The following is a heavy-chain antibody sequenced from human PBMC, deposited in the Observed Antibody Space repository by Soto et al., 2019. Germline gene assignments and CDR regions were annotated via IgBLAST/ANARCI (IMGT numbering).Heavy chain of an antibody. J-gene: IGHJ4*02. V-gene: IGHV4-31*03. CDR1: GGSISGGGYY. CDR2: IYHSGGT. D-gene: IGHD3-10*01. Sequence: QVQLQESGPGLVKPSQTLSLTCTVSGGSISGGGYYWSWIRQHPGKGLEWIGHIYHSGGTYYNPSLASRVTISMDTSKTQFSLNLRSVTAADTAVYYCARDSYYFGSGSYYLVYWGQGTRVTVSS. CDR3: ARDSYYFGSGSYYLVY.